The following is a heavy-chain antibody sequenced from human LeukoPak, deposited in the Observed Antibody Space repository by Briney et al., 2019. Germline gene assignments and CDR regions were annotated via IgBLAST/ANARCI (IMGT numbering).Heavy chain of an antibody. D-gene: IGHD3-22*01. CDR3: AREIHYYRRWFDP. Sequence: SETLSLTCTVSGGSISSYYWSWIRQPPGKGLEWIGYIYYSGSTNYNPSLKSRVTISVDTSKNQFSLKLSSVTAADTAVYYRAREIHYYRRWFDPWGQGTLVTVSS. CDR1: GGSISSYY. V-gene: IGHV4-59*01. J-gene: IGHJ5*02. CDR2: IYYSGST.